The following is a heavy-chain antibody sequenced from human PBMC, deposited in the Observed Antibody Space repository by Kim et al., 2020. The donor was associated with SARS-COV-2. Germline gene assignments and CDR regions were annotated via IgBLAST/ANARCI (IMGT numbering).Heavy chain of an antibody. J-gene: IGHJ6*02. Sequence: GGSLRLSCAASRFTFRNYAVHWVRQAPGKGLEWVSIISSDGNNKDYADSVKGRFIISRDNSKNTVYLQVNSLRPEDTAVYYCAREIVVISAALRVRGKYYSSGMDDWGQGTTITVSS. V-gene: IGHV3-30-3*01. CDR2: ISSDGNNK. CDR3: AREIVVISAALRVRGKYYSSGMDD. CDR1: RFTFRNYA. D-gene: IGHD2-2*01.